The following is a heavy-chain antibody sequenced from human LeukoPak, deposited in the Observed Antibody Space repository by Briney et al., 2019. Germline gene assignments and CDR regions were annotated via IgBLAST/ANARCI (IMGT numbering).Heavy chain of an antibody. CDR2: INHSGST. CDR1: GGSFSGYY. D-gene: IGHD3-3*01. Sequence: ASETLSPTCAVYGGSFSGYYWSWVRQPAGKGLEWVGEINHSGSTNYNPSLKSRVTISVDTSKNQFSLKLSSVTAADTAVYYCARVGLRFLEWLLSWGYFDYWGQGTLVTVSS. J-gene: IGHJ4*02. CDR3: ARVGLRFLEWLLSWGYFDY. V-gene: IGHV4-34*01.